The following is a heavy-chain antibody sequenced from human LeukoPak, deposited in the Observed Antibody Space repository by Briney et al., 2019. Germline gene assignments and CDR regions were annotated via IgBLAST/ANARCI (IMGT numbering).Heavy chain of an antibody. CDR1: GGSIISNTYF. Sequence: TSETLSLTCTVSGGSIISNTYFWGWIRQPPGKNLEWIGNIYYSGAAYYNPSLRGRVTISVDTSKNHFSLKLSSVTAADTAFYYCARLDGGKIGYCSSNSCFGAFDLWGQGTMVNVSS. J-gene: IGHJ3*01. CDR2: IYYSGAA. CDR3: ARLDGGKIGYCSSNSCFGAFDL. V-gene: IGHV4-39*07. D-gene: IGHD2-2*01.